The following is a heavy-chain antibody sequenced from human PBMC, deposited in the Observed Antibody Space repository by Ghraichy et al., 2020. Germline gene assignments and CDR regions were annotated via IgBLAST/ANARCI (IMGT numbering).Heavy chain of an antibody. V-gene: IGHV2-5*01. D-gene: IGHD2-8*01. J-gene: IGHJ4*02. CDR1: GFSLSTSGVG. CDR3: AHIIVMVYARNYFDY. CDR2: IYWNDDK. Sequence: SGPTLVKPTQTLTLTCTFSGFSLSTSGVGVGWIRQPPGKALEWLALIYWNDDKRYSPSLKSRLTITKDTSKNQVVLTMTNMDPVDTATYYCAHIIVMVYARNYFDYWGQGTLVTVSS.